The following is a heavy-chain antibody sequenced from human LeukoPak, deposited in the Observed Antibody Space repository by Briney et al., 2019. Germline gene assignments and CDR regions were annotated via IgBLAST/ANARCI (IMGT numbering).Heavy chain of an antibody. D-gene: IGHD2-15*01. CDR3: ARCPCGGSCYSVTRYCYGMDV. V-gene: IGHV4-59*12. Sequence: SETLSLTCTVSSGPISSYYCSWIRQPPGKGLEWIGYIYYSGSTNYNPSLKSRVTISVDTSKNQFSLKLSSVTAADTAVYYCARCPCGGSCYSVTRYCYGMDVWGQGTTVTVSS. J-gene: IGHJ6*02. CDR2: IYYSGST. CDR1: SGPISSYY.